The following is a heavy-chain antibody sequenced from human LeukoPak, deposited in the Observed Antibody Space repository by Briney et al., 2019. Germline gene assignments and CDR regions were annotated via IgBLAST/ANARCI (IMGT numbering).Heavy chain of an antibody. CDR1: GYTFTGYY. D-gene: IGHD6-19*01. CDR3: ARGIDSGWSLFDY. V-gene: IGHV1-2*02. Sequence: GASVKVSCKTSGYTFTGYYMHWVRQAPGQGLEWMGWINPNSGGTNYAQKFQGRVTMTRDTSISTAYMDLSRPRADDTAVYYCARGIDSGWSLFDYWGQGTLVTVSS. CDR2: INPNSGGT. J-gene: IGHJ4*02.